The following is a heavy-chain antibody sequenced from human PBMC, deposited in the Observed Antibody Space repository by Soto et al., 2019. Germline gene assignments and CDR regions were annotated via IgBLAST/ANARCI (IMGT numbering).Heavy chain of an antibody. J-gene: IGHJ4*02. CDR3: ARRYGYSFDY. CDR2: IYYSGST. CDR1: GASISSYY. V-gene: IGHV4-59*08. D-gene: IGHD1-1*01. Sequence: TSETLSLTCTVSGASISSYYWSWIRQPPGKGLEWIGYIYYSGSTNYNPSLKSRVSISVDTSKNQFSLKLSSVTAADTAVYYCARRYGYSFDYWGQGTLVTVS.